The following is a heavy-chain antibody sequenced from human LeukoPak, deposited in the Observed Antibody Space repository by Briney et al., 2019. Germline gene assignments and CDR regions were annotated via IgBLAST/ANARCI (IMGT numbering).Heavy chain of an antibody. CDR1: GFSFDFDDYA. CDR2: INWNGGST. Sequence: GGSLRLSCTASGFSFDFDDYAMSWVRQVPGKGLEWVSGINWNGGSTGYADSVKGRFTISRDNAKNSLFLQMNSLRAEDTAFYHCARDYRDSSAWYALGAWGQGTLVTVSS. V-gene: IGHV3-20*01. D-gene: IGHD6-19*01. J-gene: IGHJ5*02. CDR3: ARDYRDSSAWYALGA.